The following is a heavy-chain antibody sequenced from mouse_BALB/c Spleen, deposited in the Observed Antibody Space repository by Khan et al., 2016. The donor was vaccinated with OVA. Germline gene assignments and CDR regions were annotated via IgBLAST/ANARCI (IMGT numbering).Heavy chain of an antibody. CDR1: GYTFSSYY. CDR3: TRSVYGNPFAY. V-gene: IGHV1S81*02. D-gene: IGHD2-10*02. J-gene: IGHJ3*01. CDR2: INPNNGGP. Sequence: QVQLQQSGAELVKPGASVKLSCKASGYTFSSYYMYWVKQRPGQGLEWIGGINPNNGGPNFNEKFKTKATLTVDKSSSTVYMHLSSLTSEDSAVDYCTRSVYGNPFAYWGQGTLVTVSP.